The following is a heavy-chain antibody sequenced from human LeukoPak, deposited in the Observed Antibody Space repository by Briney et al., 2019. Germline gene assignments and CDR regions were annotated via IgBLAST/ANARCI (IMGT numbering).Heavy chain of an antibody. CDR3: ARRSLGYCSGGSCYFDY. Sequence: GESLKISCKGSGYSFTSYWIGWVRQMPGKGLEWMGIIYPGDSDTRYSPSFQGQVTISADKSISTAYLQWSSLKASDTAMYYCARRSLGYCSGGSCYFDYWGQGTLVTASS. D-gene: IGHD2-15*01. CDR1: GYSFTSYW. V-gene: IGHV5-51*01. CDR2: IYPGDSDT. J-gene: IGHJ4*02.